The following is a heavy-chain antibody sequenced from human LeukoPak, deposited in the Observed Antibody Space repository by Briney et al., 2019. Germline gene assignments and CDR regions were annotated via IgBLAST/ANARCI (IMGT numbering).Heavy chain of an antibody. J-gene: IGHJ6*03. Sequence: GASVKVSCKASGYTFTGYYMHWVRQAPGQGLEWMGWINPNSGGTNYAQKFQGRVTMTWDTSISTAYMELSSLRSEDTAVYYCAXAFEYSSPPDYYYYMDVWGKGTTVTVSS. CDR1: GYTFTGYY. D-gene: IGHD6-6*01. CDR3: AXAFEYSSPPDYYYYMDV. CDR2: INPNSGGT. V-gene: IGHV1-2*02.